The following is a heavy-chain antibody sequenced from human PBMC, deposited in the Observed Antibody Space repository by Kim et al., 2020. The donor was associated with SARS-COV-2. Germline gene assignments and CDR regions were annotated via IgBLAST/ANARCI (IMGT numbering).Heavy chain of an antibody. Sequence: PSLKSRVTISVETSKNQFSLKLSSVTAADTAVDYWAREPRIAAAGPYFDYWGQGTLVTVSS. CDR3: AREPRIAAAGPYFDY. D-gene: IGHD6-13*01. V-gene: IGHV4-39*07. J-gene: IGHJ4*02.